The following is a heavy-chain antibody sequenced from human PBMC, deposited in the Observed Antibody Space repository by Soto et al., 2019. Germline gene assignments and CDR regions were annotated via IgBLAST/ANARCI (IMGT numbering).Heavy chain of an antibody. D-gene: IGHD3-9*01. Sequence: SVKVSCKASGGTFSSYTISWVRQAPGQGLEWMGRIIPILGIANYAQKFQGRVTITADKSTSTAYMELSSLRSEDTAVYYCARSPYYDILTGYQPDYYYYYMDVWGKGTTVTVSS. CDR3: ARSPYYDILTGYQPDYYYYYMDV. V-gene: IGHV1-69*02. J-gene: IGHJ6*03. CDR2: IIPILGIA. CDR1: GGTFSSYT.